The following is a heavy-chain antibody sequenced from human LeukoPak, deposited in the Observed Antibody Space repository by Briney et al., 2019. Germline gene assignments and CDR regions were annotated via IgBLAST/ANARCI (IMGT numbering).Heavy chain of an antibody. J-gene: IGHJ3*02. Sequence: GGSLRLSCAASGFTFRSYWMTWVRQYPGKGLEWVANIKQDGSETYYADSVKGRFTISIDNAKRSLYLQMNSLRAEDTAVYYCARRLGSWDDAFDIWGRGTMVTVSS. CDR1: GFTFRSYW. CDR2: IKQDGSET. D-gene: IGHD2-2*03. V-gene: IGHV3-7*01. CDR3: ARRLGSWDDAFDI.